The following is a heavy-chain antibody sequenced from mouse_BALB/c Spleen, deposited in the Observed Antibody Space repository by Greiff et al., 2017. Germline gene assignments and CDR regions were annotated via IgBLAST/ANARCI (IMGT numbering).Heavy chain of an antibody. CDR1: GYTFTDYN. D-gene: IGHD2-3*01. CDR3: ARDVYDGYYDYAMDY. J-gene: IGHJ4*01. CDR2: IYPYNGGT. V-gene: IGHV1S29*02. Sequence: VQLQQSGPELVKPGASVKISCKASGYTFTDYNMHWVKQSHGKSLEWIGYIYPYNGGTGYNQKFKSKATLTVDNSSSTAYMELRSLTSEDSAVYYCARDVYDGYYDYAMDYWGQGTSVTVSS.